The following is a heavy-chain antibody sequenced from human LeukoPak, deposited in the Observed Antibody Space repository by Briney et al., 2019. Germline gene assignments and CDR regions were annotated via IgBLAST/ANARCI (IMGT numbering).Heavy chain of an antibody. CDR3: AREVSGYSGYDYFDY. CDR2: ISSSSSYI. CDR1: GFTFSSYS. Sequence: GGSLRLSCAASGFTFSSYSMNWVRQAPGKGLEWVSSISSSSSYIYYADSVKGRFTISRDNAKNSLYLQMNSLRAEDTAVYYCAREVSGYSGYDYFDYWGQGTLVTVSS. J-gene: IGHJ4*02. V-gene: IGHV3-21*01. D-gene: IGHD5-12*01.